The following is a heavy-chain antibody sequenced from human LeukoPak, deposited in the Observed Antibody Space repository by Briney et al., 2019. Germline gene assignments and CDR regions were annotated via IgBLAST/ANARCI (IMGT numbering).Heavy chain of an antibody. CDR1: GFTFSSYA. J-gene: IGHJ4*02. Sequence: GGSLRLSCAASGFTFSSYAMSWVRQAPGKGLEWVSAISGSGGSTYYADSVKGRFTISRDNSKNTLYLQMNSLRAEDTAVYYCANDVWGGYRYTEESGYFDYWGQGTLVTVSS. D-gene: IGHD3-16*02. CDR2: ISGSGGST. CDR3: ANDVWGGYRYTEESGYFDY. V-gene: IGHV3-23*01.